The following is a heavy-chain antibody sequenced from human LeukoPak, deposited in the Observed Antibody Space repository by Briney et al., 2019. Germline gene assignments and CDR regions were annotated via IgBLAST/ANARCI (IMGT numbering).Heavy chain of an antibody. Sequence: ASVKVSCKASGYTFSNYGITWVRQAPGQGLEWMGWISAYSGDTHYAQKVQDRVTLTTDTSTNTAFMELRSLTSDDTAIYYCAGNGTSNYERRVYDSWGKGPRATV. V-gene: IGHV1-18*01. CDR3: AGNGTSNYERRVYDS. J-gene: IGHJ4*02. CDR1: GYTFSNYG. CDR2: ISAYSGDT. D-gene: IGHD3-22*01.